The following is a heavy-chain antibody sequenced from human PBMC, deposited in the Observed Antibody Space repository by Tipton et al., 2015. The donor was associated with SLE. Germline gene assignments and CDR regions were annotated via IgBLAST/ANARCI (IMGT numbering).Heavy chain of an antibody. CDR2: ISAYVSNT. V-gene: IGHV1-18*01. Sequence: QLVQSGAEVKKPGASVKVSCKASGYSFNTYAVSWVRQAPGQGLEWVGWISAYVSNTNYAQRFQGRVTLTKDTGTATAYMEIRDLTSDDTAVYYCARSNLVFFGRASIYTMDVWGQGTTVTVSS. CDR1: GYSFNTYA. D-gene: IGHD3-16*01. J-gene: IGHJ6*02. CDR3: ARSNLVFFGRASIYTMDV.